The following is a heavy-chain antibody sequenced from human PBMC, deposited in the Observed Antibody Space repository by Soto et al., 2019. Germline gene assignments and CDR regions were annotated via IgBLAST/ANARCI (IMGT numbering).Heavy chain of an antibody. J-gene: IGHJ4*02. Sequence: ASVKVSCKASGYTFTEYGISWVRQAPGQGLEWMGWISTYNDNTNYAQKLQGRVAMTTDTSTSTAHMELRSLRSDDTAVYYCARDPGYSSNCYSPYFDYWGQGTLVTVSS. D-gene: IGHD6-13*01. V-gene: IGHV1-18*01. CDR1: GYTFTEYG. CDR3: ARDPGYSSNCYSPYFDY. CDR2: ISTYNDNT.